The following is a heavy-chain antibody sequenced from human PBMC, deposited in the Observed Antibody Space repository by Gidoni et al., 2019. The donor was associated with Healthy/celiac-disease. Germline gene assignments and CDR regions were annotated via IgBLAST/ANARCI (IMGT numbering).Heavy chain of an antibody. D-gene: IGHD5-12*01. V-gene: IGHV1-69*01. CDR1: GGTFSSYA. J-gene: IGHJ4*02. Sequence: QVQLVQSGAEVKKPGSSVKVSCKASGGTFSSYAISWVRQAPGQGLEWSGGIIPIFGTANYAQNFQGRVTITADESTSTAYMELSSLRSEDTAVYYCARAPFRSGYNFKGPLGAFDYWGQGTLVTVSS. CDR3: ARAPFRSGYNFKGPLGAFDY. CDR2: IIPIFGTA.